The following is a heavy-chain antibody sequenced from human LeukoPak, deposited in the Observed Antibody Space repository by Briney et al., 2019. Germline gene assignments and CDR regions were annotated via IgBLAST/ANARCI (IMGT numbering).Heavy chain of an antibody. J-gene: IGHJ4*02. CDR2: ISASDGTT. V-gene: IGHV3-23*01. CDR3: ATRLYTSDLAGDY. CDR1: GFTFSSYA. D-gene: IGHD6-19*01. Sequence: GESLRLSCAASGFTFSSYAMSWVRQAPGKGLEWVSVISASDGTTHYVDSVKGRFTISRDNSKNTLYLQMNSLRAEDTAVYYCATRLYTSDLAGDYWGQGTLVTVSS.